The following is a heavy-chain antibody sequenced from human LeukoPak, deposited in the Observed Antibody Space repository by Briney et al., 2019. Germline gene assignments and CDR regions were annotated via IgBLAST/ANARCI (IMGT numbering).Heavy chain of an antibody. Sequence: ASEKVSCKASGYTFTIYNINWLRQATGQGLEWMGWMNPNSGNTGYAQKFQGIITMTRNTSISTAYMELSSLRSEDTAVYYCARGRGSYPNYFDFWGQGTLVTVSS. CDR2: MNPNSGNT. D-gene: IGHD3-16*01. CDR1: GYTFTIYN. J-gene: IGHJ4*02. CDR3: ARGRGSYPNYFDF. V-gene: IGHV1-8*01.